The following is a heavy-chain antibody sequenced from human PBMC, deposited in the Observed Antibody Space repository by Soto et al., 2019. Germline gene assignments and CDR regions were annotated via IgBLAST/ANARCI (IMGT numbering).Heavy chain of an antibody. CDR1: GFTFDDYA. CDR2: ISWNSGSI. V-gene: IGHV3-9*01. CDR3: AKGSMVRGVITFFDY. Sequence: EVQLVESGGGLVQPGRSLRLSCAASGFTFDDYAMHWVRQAPGKGLEWVSGISWNSGSIGYADSVKGRFTISRDNAKNSLYLQMNSLRAEDTALYYCAKGSMVRGVITFFDYWGQGTLVTVSS. D-gene: IGHD3-10*01. J-gene: IGHJ4*02.